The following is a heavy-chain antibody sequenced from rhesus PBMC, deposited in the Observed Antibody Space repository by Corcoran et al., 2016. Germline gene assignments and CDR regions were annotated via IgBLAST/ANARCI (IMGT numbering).Heavy chain of an antibody. CDR1: GGSISSSY. J-gene: IGHJ5-1*01. V-gene: IGHV4-169*01. Sequence: QLQLQESGPGLVKPSETLSVTCAVSGGSISSSYWSWIRQAPGKGLEWIGDSYGSGSSTNYNPSLKSRVTLSVDTSKNQFSLKLSSVTAADTAVYYCVRGGDEYSNDGRFDVWGPGVLVTVSS. CDR2: SYGSGSST. D-gene: IGHD4-23*01. CDR3: VRGGDEYSNDGRFDV.